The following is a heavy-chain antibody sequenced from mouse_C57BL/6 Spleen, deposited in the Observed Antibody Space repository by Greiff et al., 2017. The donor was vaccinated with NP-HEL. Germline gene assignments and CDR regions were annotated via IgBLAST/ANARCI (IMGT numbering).Heavy chain of an antibody. CDR1: GYTFTEYT. CDR3: ARHEDYRERGVYYYGSSYYFDY. J-gene: IGHJ2*01. D-gene: IGHD1-1*01. V-gene: IGHV1-62-2*01. Sequence: QVQLQQSGAELVKPGASVKLSCKASGYTFTEYTIHWVKQRSGQGLEWIGWFYPGSGSIKYNEKFKDKATLTADKSSSTVYMELSRLTSEDSAVYFCARHEDYRERGVYYYGSSYYFDYWGQGTTLTVSS. CDR2: FYPGSGSI.